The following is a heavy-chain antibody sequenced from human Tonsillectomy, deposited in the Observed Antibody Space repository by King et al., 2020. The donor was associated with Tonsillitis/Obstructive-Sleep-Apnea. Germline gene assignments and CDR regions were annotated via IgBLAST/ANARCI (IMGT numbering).Heavy chain of an antibody. CDR1: GFTFSSYA. Sequence: VQLVESGGGVVQPGRSLRLSCAASGFTFSSYAMHWVRQAPGKGLEWVAVISYDESNKYYADSVKGRFTISRDNSKNTLCLQMISLRAEDTAVYYCARGWNSVVWYFDYWGQGTLVTVSS. V-gene: IGHV3-30*04. D-gene: IGHD1-7*01. J-gene: IGHJ4*02. CDR3: ARGWNSVVWYFDY. CDR2: ISYDESNK.